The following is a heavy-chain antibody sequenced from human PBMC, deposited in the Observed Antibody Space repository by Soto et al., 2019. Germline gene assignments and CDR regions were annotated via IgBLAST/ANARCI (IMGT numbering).Heavy chain of an antibody. CDR3: VRYCSTTKCPFDS. Sequence: SETLSLTCTVSGGSISSGGSYWGWIRQPPGKGLEWIGYIYYSGNTYFNPSLKSRVTLSVDTSKNQFSLNLSSVTAADTAVYYCVRYCSTTKCPFDSWGPGTLVTVSS. J-gene: IGHJ4*02. D-gene: IGHD2-2*01. CDR1: GGSISSGGSY. V-gene: IGHV4-30-4*01. CDR2: IYYSGNT.